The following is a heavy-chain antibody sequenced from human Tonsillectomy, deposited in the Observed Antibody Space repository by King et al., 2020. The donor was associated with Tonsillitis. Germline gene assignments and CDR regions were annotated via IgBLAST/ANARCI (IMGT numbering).Heavy chain of an antibody. CDR2: FGTAEDT. Sequence: QLVQSGGGLVQPGGALRLSCAASGFTFSSYDMHWVPQATGKGLEWVSAFGTAEDTSYPGSVKGRFTISRENAKNSLYLQMNSLRPGDTAVYYCARQNGYTDSFDIWGQGTMVTVSS. CDR3: ARQNGYTDSFDI. CDR1: GFTFSSYD. V-gene: IGHV3-13*01. J-gene: IGHJ3*02. D-gene: IGHD5-18*01.